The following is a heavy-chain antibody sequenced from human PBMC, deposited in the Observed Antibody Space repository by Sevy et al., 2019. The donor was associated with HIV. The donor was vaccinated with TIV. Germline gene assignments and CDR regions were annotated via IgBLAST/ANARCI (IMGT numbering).Heavy chain of an antibody. CDR2: IKLDGDEK. J-gene: IGHJ6*02. CDR3: ARGSKGGLDV. D-gene: IGHD4-4*01. CDR1: GFSFRSYW. Sequence: GGSLRLSCTASGFSFRSYWMTWVRQAPGMGLEWVANIKLDGDEKYYVESLKGRFTISRDNVKNSLYLQMSNLRAEDTAVYYCARGSKGGLDVWGQGTTVTVSS. V-gene: IGHV3-7*01.